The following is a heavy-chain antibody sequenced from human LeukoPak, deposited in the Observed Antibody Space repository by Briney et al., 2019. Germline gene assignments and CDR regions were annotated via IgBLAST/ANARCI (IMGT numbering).Heavy chain of an antibody. V-gene: IGHV3-21*01. Sequence: PGGSLRLSCAASRFTFSNYSMNWVRQAPGKGLEWVSSISSSSSYIYYADSVKGRFTISRDNAKNSLYLQMNSLRAEDTAVYYCARERPTAGIPFDYWGQGTLVTVSS. CDR2: ISSSSSYI. CDR1: RFTFSNYS. CDR3: ARERPTAGIPFDY. J-gene: IGHJ4*02. D-gene: IGHD6-13*01.